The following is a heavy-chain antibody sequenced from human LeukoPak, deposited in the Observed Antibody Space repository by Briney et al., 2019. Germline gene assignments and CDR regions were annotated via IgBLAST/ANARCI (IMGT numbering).Heavy chain of an antibody. V-gene: IGHV3-21*01. CDR2: ISSTSSYM. CDR1: GFTFSSYT. Sequence: PGGSLRLSCAASGFTFSSYTMNWVRQAPGKGLEWVSSISSTSSYMYYADSVKGRFTISRDNAKNSLYLQMNSLRAEDTAVYYCARGPNCGGDCYSAWFDPWGQGILVTVSS. D-gene: IGHD2-21*02. J-gene: IGHJ5*02. CDR3: ARGPNCGGDCYSAWFDP.